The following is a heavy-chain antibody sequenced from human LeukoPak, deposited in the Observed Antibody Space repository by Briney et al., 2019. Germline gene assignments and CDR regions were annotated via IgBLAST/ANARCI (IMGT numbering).Heavy chain of an antibody. CDR2: IIPILGIA. Sequence: GASVKVSCKASGGTFSSYAISWVRQAPGQGLEWMGRIIPILGIANYAQKFQGRVTITADKSTSTAYMELSSLRSDDTAVYYCARDLAVAGADDYWGQGTLVTVSS. D-gene: IGHD6-19*01. CDR3: ARDLAVAGADDY. CDR1: GGTFSSYA. V-gene: IGHV1-69*04. J-gene: IGHJ4*02.